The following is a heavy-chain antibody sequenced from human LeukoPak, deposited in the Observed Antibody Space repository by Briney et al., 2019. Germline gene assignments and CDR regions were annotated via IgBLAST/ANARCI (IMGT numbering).Heavy chain of an antibody. CDR1: GFTFSSYW. V-gene: IGHV3-74*01. Sequence: PGGSLRLSCAASGFTFSSYWMHWVRQAPGKGLVWVSRIKTDGSITSYADSVKDRFTISRDNSKNTLYLQMNSLRAEDTAVYYCARDRSHRCSSTSCSDSYYYYGMDVWGQGTTVTVSS. CDR2: IKTDGSIT. CDR3: ARDRSHRCSSTSCSDSYYYYGMDV. D-gene: IGHD2-2*01. J-gene: IGHJ6*02.